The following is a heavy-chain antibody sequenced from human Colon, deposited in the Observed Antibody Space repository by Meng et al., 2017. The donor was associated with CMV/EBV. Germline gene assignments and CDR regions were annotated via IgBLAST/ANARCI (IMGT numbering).Heavy chain of an antibody. V-gene: IGHV4-61*01. CDR2: IYYTGST. CDR3: AAYEYSSSTFRGFDY. Sequence: GGSVNTFNHYWNWIRQSPGKGLEWIGNIYYTGSTNYSPSLKSRLKISLDKSNNQFSLRLTSVTTADTAVYFCAAYEYSSSTFRGFDYWGQGTLVTVSS. CDR1: GGSVNTFNHY. D-gene: IGHD5-18*01. J-gene: IGHJ4*02.